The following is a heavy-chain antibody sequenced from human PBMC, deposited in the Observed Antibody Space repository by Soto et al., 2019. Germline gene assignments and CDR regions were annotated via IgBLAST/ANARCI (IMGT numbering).Heavy chain of an antibody. V-gene: IGHV1-46*03. D-gene: IGHD6-19*01. Sequence: QVQLVQSGAEVKKPGASVKVSCKASGYTFTSYYMHWVRQAPGQGLEWMGIINPSGGSTSYAQKFQGRVTMTRDTATSTVYMELSSLRSEDTAVYYCASLAVADPGDYWGQGTLVTVSS. CDR2: INPSGGST. J-gene: IGHJ4*02. CDR3: ASLAVADPGDY. CDR1: GYTFTSYY.